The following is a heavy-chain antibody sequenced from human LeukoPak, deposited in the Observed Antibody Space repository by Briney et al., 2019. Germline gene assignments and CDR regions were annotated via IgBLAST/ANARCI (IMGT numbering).Heavy chain of an antibody. CDR3: ASEDRGFGRAVASPFYY. D-gene: IGHD6-19*01. J-gene: IGHJ4*02. CDR1: GFTFSSYW. Sequence: PGGSLRLPCAASGFTFSSYWMHWVRHTPGKGLVWVSRINYDGSSTNYTDSVKGRFTISRDNAKNTLYLQMKGLRAEDTAVYYCASEDRGFGRAVASPFYYWGQRT. V-gene: IGHV3-74*01. CDR2: INYDGSST.